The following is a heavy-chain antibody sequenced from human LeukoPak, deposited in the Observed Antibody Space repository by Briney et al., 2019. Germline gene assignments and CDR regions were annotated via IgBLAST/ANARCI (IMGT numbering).Heavy chain of an antibody. J-gene: IGHJ4*02. Sequence: GGSLRLSCAASGFTFSDYYMSWIRQAPGKGLEWVSYISSSSSYTNYADSVKGRFTISRDNAKNSLFLQMNSLRAEDTAFYYCARGISAAAHYFDYWGQGTLVTASS. V-gene: IGHV3-11*03. D-gene: IGHD6-13*01. CDR1: GFTFSDYY. CDR3: ARGISAAAHYFDY. CDR2: ISSSSSYT.